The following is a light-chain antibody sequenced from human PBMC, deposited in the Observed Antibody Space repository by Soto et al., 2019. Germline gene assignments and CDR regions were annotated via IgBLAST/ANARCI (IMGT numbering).Light chain of an antibody. V-gene: IGLV2-14*01. CDR3: SSYAGSYTLV. CDR1: SSDVGTYNY. Sequence: QSALTQPASVSGSPGQSITLSCTGTSSDVGTYNYVSWYQQHPGKAPKLMISQVSNRPSGVSNRFSGSKSGNTASLTISGLQAEDEADYYCSSYAGSYTLVFGGGTKVTVL. J-gene: IGLJ2*01. CDR2: QVS.